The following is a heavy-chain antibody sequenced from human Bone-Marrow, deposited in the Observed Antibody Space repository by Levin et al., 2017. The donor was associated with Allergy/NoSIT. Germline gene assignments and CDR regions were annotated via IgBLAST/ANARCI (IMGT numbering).Heavy chain of an antibody. V-gene: IGHV3-23*01. CDR1: GFTFSTYA. J-gene: IGHJ4*02. D-gene: IGHD1-26*01. CDR3: TKDDGTAYYSFDS. Sequence: HPGGSLRLSCAASGFTFSTYAMNWVRQAPGQGLEWVASVSDGGDYTFYADSVRRRFTISRDNSKNTLYLQMNSLRAGDTALYFCTKDDGTAYYSFDSWGQGTLVTVSS. CDR2: VSDGGDYT.